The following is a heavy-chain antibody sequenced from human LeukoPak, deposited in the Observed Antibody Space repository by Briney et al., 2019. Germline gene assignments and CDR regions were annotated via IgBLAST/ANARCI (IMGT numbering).Heavy chain of an antibody. J-gene: IGHJ4*02. CDR1: GFTFSTYW. Sequence: GGSLRLSCAASGFTFSTYWMNWYRQAPGKGLEWVGNINQDASEINYVDSVRGRFTISRDNAKNSLNLQLNSLRAEDTAVYYCXTDRDNSDWQKRFDSWGQGTLVTVSS. CDR3: XTDRDNSDWQKRFDS. D-gene: IGHD2-21*02. CDR2: INQDASEI. V-gene: IGHV3-7*01.